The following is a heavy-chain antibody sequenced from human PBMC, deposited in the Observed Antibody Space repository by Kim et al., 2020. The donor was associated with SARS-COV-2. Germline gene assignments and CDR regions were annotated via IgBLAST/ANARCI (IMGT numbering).Heavy chain of an antibody. J-gene: IGHJ5*01. CDR3: ARRDCSSLSCSFDY. V-gene: IGHV3-73*01. D-gene: IGHD2-2*01. Sequence: YGASVKGRFTVSGGDSENRAYLEMSRLKTEDTAVYFCARRDCSSLSCSFDYWGQGTVVTVSS.